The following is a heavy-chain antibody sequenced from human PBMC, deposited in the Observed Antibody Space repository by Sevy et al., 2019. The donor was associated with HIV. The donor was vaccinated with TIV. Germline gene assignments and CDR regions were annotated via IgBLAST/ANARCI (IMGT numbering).Heavy chain of an antibody. J-gene: IGHJ6*02. Sequence: GGSLRLSCEASGFTVSGNYMAWVRLAPGKGLEWVSLIDSGGSTYYADSVKGRFTISRDNGKNTLYLQMNPLRAEDTAVYFCAGDRYYDASGYYYYYYGMDVWGQGTTVTVSS. V-gene: IGHV3-66*01. D-gene: IGHD3-22*01. CDR2: IDSGGST. CDR1: GFTVSGNY. CDR3: AGDRYYDASGYYYYYYGMDV.